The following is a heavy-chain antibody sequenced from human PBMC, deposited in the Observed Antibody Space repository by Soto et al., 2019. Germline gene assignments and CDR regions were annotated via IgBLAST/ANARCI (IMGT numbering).Heavy chain of an antibody. CDR2: IYHSGST. Sequence: QVQLQESGPGLVKPSGTLSLTCAVSGGSISSSNWWSWVRQPPGKGLEWIGEIYHSGSTNYNPSLKSRVTXSXDXXKNQFSLKLRSVTAADTAVYYCASVRGGYYYAMDVWGQGTTVTVSS. J-gene: IGHJ6*02. CDR1: GGSISSSNW. CDR3: ASVRGGYYYAMDV. D-gene: IGHD3-10*02. V-gene: IGHV4-4*02.